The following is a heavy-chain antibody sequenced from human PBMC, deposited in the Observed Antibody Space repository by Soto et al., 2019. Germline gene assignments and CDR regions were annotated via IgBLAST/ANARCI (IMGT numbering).Heavy chain of an antibody. Sequence: ASVKVSCKASGGTFSSYAISWVRQAPGQGLEWMGGIIPIFGTANYAQKFQGRVTITADESTSTAYMELSSLRSEDTAVYYCARGYCGGDCPSHKGSSIYYYYYYGIDVWGQGTKGTVS. CDR2: IIPIFGTA. J-gene: IGHJ6*02. D-gene: IGHD2-21*02. CDR3: ARGYCGGDCPSHKGSSIYYYYYYGIDV. V-gene: IGHV1-69*13. CDR1: GGTFSSYA.